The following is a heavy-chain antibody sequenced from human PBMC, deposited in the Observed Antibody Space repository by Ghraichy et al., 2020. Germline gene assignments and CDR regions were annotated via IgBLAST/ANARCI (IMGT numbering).Heavy chain of an antibody. CDR2: ITGSSITI. CDR1: GFSFSDYS. V-gene: IGHV3-48*01. J-gene: IGHJ2*01. Sequence: GGSLRLSCEGSGFSFSDYSMIWVRLTPRKALEWVSYITGSSITIFYTDSVKGQFTISRDNAKNSLYLQMNRLRAEDTAVYYCARLPLPRRAAVGDWYFDLWGRGTLVAVSS. CDR3: ARLPLPRRAAVGDWYFDL. D-gene: IGHD6-13*01.